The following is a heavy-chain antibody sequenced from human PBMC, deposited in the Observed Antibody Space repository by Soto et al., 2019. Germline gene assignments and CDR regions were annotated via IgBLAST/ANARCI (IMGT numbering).Heavy chain of an antibody. CDR3: ARDFVNGDHPEYFQH. J-gene: IGHJ1*01. D-gene: IGHD4-17*01. Sequence: GSLRISCAPSGFPFSSYSMVWVRQAPEKGLEWVSSIGGSSGHIYYADSLKGRFTISRDNAKNSLYLQMNSLRAEDTAVYYCARDFVNGDHPEYFQHWGQGTLVTVSS. CDR1: GFPFSSYS. CDR2: IGGSSGHI. V-gene: IGHV3-21*01.